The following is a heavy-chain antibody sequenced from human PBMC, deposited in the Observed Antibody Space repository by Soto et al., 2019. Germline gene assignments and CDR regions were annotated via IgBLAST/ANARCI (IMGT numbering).Heavy chain of an antibody. CDR3: ARCRYSNYDYHYYMDV. D-gene: IGHD4-4*01. V-gene: IGHV4-59*01. J-gene: IGHJ6*03. CDR1: GGSISSYY. CDR2: IYYSGST. Sequence: SETLSLTCTVSGGSISSYYWSWIRQPPGKGLEWIGYIYYSGSTNYNPSLESRVTISVDTSKNQFSLKLSSVTAADTAVYYCARCRYSNYDYHYYMDVWGKGTTVTVSS.